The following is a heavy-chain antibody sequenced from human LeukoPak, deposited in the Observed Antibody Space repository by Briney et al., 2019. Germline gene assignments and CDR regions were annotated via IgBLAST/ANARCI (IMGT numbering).Heavy chain of an antibody. Sequence: PSETLSLTCTVSGGSISSSSYYWGWIRQPPGKGLEWIGSIYYSGSTYYNPSLKSRVTISVDTSKNLFSLKLSSVTAADTAVYYCARGIVGATWWFDPWGQGTLVTVSS. CDR3: ARGIVGATWWFDP. V-gene: IGHV4-39*07. CDR2: IYYSGST. CDR1: GGSISSSSYY. D-gene: IGHD1-26*01. J-gene: IGHJ5*02.